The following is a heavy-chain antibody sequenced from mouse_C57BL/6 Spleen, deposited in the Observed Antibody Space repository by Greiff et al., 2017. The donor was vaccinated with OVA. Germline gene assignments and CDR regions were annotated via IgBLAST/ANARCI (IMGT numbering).Heavy chain of an antibody. CDR3: ASSPSTFFAY. J-gene: IGHJ3*01. CDR1: GSTFPSYW. Sequence: VQLQQPGAELVKPGASVKLSCKASGSTFPSYWMPWVKQRPGHGLEWIGMIHPNSGSTNSTEKFKSKATLTVDKSSSTAYMQLSSLTSEDSAVYYCASSPSTFFAYWGQGTLVTVSA. D-gene: IGHD4-1*02. CDR2: IHPNSGST. V-gene: IGHV1-64*01.